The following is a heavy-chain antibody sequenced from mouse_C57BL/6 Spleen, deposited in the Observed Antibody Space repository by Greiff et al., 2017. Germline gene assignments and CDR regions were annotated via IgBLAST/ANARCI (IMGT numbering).Heavy chain of an antibody. CDR1: GYSITSGSY. J-gene: IGHJ1*03. V-gene: IGHV3-6*01. CDR2: ISYDGSN. D-gene: IGHD2-4*01. Sequence: EVQLQQSGPGLVKPSQSLSLTCSVTGYSITSGSYWNWIRQFPGNKLEWMGYISYDGSNNYNPTLKNRISVTRDTSKNQFDLKLNSVTTEDTATYYCARIRDYDGYFDVWGTGTTVTVSS. CDR3: ARIRDYDGYFDV.